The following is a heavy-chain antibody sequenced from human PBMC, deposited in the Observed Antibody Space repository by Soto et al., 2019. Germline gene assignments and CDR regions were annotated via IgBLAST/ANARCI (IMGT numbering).Heavy chain of an antibody. D-gene: IGHD5-12*01. CDR2: INPNSGGT. CDR1: GYTFTAHY. J-gene: IGHJ4*02. CDR3: ARDTVDKNMNTLVDY. V-gene: IGHV1-2*02. Sequence: GASVKVSCKASGYTFTAHYIHWVRQAPGQGLEWMGWINPNSGGTNYAQKFQGRVTMTRDSSVTTAYMELNSLRSDDTAVYYCARDTVDKNMNTLVDYWGQGALVTVSS.